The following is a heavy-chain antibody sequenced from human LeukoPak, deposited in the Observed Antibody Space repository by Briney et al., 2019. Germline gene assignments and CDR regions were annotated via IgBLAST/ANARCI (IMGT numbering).Heavy chain of an antibody. J-gene: IGHJ6*02. Sequence: PSETLSLTCTVSGGSISSYYWSWIRQPPGKGLEWIGYIYYSGNTNYNPSLKSRVTISVDTSKNQFSLKLSSVTAADTAVYYCAKWAMGWEGMDVWGQGTTVTVSS. CDR1: GGSISSYY. D-gene: IGHD5-18*01. V-gene: IGHV4-59*08. CDR2: IYYSGNT. CDR3: AKWAMGWEGMDV.